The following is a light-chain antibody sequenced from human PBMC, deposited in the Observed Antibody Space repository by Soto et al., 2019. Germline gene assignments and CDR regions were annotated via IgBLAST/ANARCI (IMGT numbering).Light chain of an antibody. J-gene: IGLJ1*01. V-gene: IGLV2-11*01. CDR2: DVS. Sequence: SALTQPRSVSGSPGQSVTISCTGTSSDVGGYNFVSWYQHHPGKAPKLMIYDVSKRPSGVPDRFSGSKSGNTASLTISGLQAEDEADYYCCSYAGSYTFYVFGTGTKVTVL. CDR3: CSYAGSYTFYV. CDR1: SSDVGGYNF.